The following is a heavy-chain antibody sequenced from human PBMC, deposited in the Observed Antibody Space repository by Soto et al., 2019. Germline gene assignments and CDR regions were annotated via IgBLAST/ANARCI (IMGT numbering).Heavy chain of an antibody. D-gene: IGHD6-19*01. J-gene: IGHJ4*02. Sequence: SETLSLTCTVSGGSLSSGSFFWGWIRQPPGKGLEWIGHIYFTGTSSYSPSLKSRVTMFVDTSKNNFSLGLTSVTAADTAVYYCVRREAVAGSQFDFWGQGTLVTVSS. CDR3: VRREAVAGSQFDF. CDR1: GGSLSSGSFF. V-gene: IGHV4-39*02. CDR2: IYFTGTS.